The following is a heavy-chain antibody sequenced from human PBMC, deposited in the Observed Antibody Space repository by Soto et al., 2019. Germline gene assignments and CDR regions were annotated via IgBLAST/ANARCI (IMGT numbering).Heavy chain of an antibody. CDR2: IYSGGNT. J-gene: IGHJ4*02. CDR3: ASRPPGSCCTSTSCPFDY. D-gene: IGHD2-2*01. CDR1: GLSVSGSY. Sequence: EVQLVESGGDLVQPGGSLRLSCAASGLSVSGSYMSWVRQAPGKGLEWVSTIYSGGNTHHTDSVNGRFTTSRDNSRNTLYLQMNSLRVEDTAVYYCASRPPGSCCTSTSCPFDYWGQGALVTVSA. V-gene: IGHV3-53*04.